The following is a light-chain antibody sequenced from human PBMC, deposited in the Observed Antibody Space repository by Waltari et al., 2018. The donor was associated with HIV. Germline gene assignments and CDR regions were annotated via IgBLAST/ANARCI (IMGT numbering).Light chain of an antibody. CDR3: QQFFSTLIT. Sequence: DIQMTQTPSSLSASVGDRVTITCRASRSIVTYLNWYQQKTGGAPKLLIYDASRLQSGVPSRFSAGGSGTDFTLTISSLQPEDFATYYCQQFFSTLITFGQGTRLEI. CDR1: RSIVTY. CDR2: DAS. J-gene: IGKJ5*01. V-gene: IGKV1-39*01.